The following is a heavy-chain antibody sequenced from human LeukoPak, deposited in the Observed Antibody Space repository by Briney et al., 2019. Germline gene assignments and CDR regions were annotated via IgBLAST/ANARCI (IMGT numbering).Heavy chain of an antibody. CDR1: GGTFSSYA. V-gene: IGHV1-69*04. CDR3: ARDPDTAMATGNFDY. CDR2: ITPILGIA. Sequence: SVKVSCKASGGTFSSYAISWVRQAPGQGLEWMGRITPILGIANYAQKFQGRVTITADKSTSTAYMELSSLRSEDTAVYYCARDPDTAMATGNFDYWGQGTLVTVSS. J-gene: IGHJ4*02. D-gene: IGHD5-18*01.